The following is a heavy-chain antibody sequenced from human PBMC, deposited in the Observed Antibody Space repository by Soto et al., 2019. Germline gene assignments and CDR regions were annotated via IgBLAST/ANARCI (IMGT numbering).Heavy chain of an antibody. Sequence: GASVKVSCKASGGTFSSYAISWVRQAPGQGLEWMGGIIPIFGTANYAQKFQGRVTITADESTSTAYMELSSLRSEDTAVYYCARDAYYGDPRDYFDYWGQGTLVTVSS. V-gene: IGHV1-69*13. J-gene: IGHJ4*02. CDR3: ARDAYYGDPRDYFDY. CDR1: GGTFSSYA. D-gene: IGHD4-17*01. CDR2: IIPIFGTA.